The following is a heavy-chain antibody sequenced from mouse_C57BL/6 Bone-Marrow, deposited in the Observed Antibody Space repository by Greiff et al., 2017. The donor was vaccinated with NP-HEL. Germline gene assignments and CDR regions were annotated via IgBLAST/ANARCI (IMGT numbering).Heavy chain of an antibody. V-gene: IGHV1-42*01. CDR2: INPRTGGT. J-gene: IGHJ2*01. Sequence: EVQLQQSGPELVKPGASVKISCKASGYSFTGYYMNWVKQSPEKSLEWIGEINPRTGGTTYNQKFKAKATLTVDKSSSTAYMQLKSLTSEDSAVYYCARGKPRDYDFYWGQGTTLTVSS. CDR1: GYSFTGYY. D-gene: IGHD2-4*01. CDR3: ARGKPRDYDFY.